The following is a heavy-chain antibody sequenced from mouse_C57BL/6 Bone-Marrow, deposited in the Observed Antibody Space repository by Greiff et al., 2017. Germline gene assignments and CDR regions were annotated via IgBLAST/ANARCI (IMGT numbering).Heavy chain of an antibody. CDR1: GFNIKDDY. CDR2: IDPENGDT. J-gene: IGHJ2*01. V-gene: IGHV14-4*01. Sequence: EVQLQQSGAELVRPGASVKLSCTASGFNIKDDYMHWVKQRPEQGLEWIGWIDPENGDTEYASKFQGQATIPADTSSNTAYLQLGSLTSEDTAVYYCTAEGATETMYYFDNWGQGTTLTVTA. CDR3: TAEGATETMYYFDN. D-gene: IGHD4-1*02.